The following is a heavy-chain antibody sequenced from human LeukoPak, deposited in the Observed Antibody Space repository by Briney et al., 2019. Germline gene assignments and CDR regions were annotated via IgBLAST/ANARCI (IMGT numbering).Heavy chain of an antibody. D-gene: IGHD3-16*01. CDR3: AKASWVSSADAVL. CDR1: GFTFNTYA. CDR2: ICGSGGCT. J-gene: IGHJ4*02. V-gene: IGHV3-23*01. Sequence: GGSLRLSCAASGFTFNTYAIYWVRQAPGKGLEWVSGICGSGGCTYYADSVKGRFTISRDESRNTVYLQMNNLRVEDTAVYFCAKASWVSSADAVLWGQGTLVTVSS.